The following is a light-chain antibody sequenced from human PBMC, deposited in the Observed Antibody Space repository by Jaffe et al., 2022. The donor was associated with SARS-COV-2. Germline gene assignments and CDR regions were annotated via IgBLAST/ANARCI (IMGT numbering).Light chain of an antibody. V-gene: IGKV2-28*01. CDR2: LGS. J-gene: IGKJ3*01. CDR3: MQTIQPPPFT. Sequence: DIVMTQSPLSLPVTPGEPASISCRSSQSLLHSNGYNYLDWYLQKPGQSPQLLIYLGSNRASGVPDRFSGSGSGTDFTLKISRVEPEDVGVYYCMQTIQPPPFTFGPGTKVDIK. CDR1: QSLLHSNGYNY.